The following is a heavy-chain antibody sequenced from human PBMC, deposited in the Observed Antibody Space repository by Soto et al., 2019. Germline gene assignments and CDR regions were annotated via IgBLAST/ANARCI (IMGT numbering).Heavy chain of an antibody. CDR2: ISASSSSI. CDR3: VRDAYNRAAFDI. D-gene: IGHD1-20*01. Sequence: DVQLVESGGGLVKPGGSLRLSCAASGFNFITFSMNWVRQAPGKGLEWVSSISASSSSIYYAESVKGRFTVSRDNAKNSLYLQMNSLTAEYTALYYCVRDAYNRAAFDIWGQGTTVPVSS. CDR1: GFNFITFS. J-gene: IGHJ3*02. V-gene: IGHV3-21*01.